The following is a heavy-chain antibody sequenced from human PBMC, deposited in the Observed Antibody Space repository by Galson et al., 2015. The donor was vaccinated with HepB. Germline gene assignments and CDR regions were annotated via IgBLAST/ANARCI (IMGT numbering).Heavy chain of an antibody. V-gene: IGHV1-18*01. CDR3: GRSLCSGGICYSRYYYGLDV. Sequence: SVKVSCKASGYTFINYGISWVRQAPGQGLQWMGWVSAYNGDTNYAQTLKDRVTMSTDTTTSTVYMELRSLRSDDTAVYYCGRSLCSGGICYSRYYYGLDVWGQGTTVTVAS. CDR2: VSAYNGDT. CDR1: GYTFINYG. J-gene: IGHJ6*01. D-gene: IGHD2-15*01.